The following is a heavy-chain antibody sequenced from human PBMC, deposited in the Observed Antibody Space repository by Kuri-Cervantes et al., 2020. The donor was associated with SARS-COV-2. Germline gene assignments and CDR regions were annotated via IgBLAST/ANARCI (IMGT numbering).Heavy chain of an antibody. J-gene: IGHJ5*02. V-gene: IGHV1-18*01. D-gene: IGHD3-10*01. CDR1: GYTFTSYG. CDR3: ARAPPVITMVRGVIRTWFDP. CDR2: ISAYNGNT. Sequence: ASVKVSCKASGYTFTSYGISWLRQAPGQGLEWMGWISAYNGNTNYAQKLQGRVTMTTDTSTSTAYMELRSLRSCDTAVYYCARAPPVITMVRGVIRTWFDPWGKGTPVTGSS.